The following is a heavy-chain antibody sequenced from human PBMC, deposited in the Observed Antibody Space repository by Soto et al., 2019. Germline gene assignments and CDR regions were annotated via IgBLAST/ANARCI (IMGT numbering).Heavy chain of an antibody. CDR1: GGSISSSSYY. V-gene: IGHV4-39*01. J-gene: IGHJ3*02. CDR2: IYYSGST. Sequence: SETLSLTCTVSGGSISSSSYYWGWIRQPPGKGLEWIGSIYYSGSTYYNPSLKSRVTISVDTSKNQFSLKLSSVTAADTAVYYWSRRSGETATIDVALDIWGQGTRVT. CDR3: SRRSGETATIDVALDI. D-gene: IGHD5-12*01.